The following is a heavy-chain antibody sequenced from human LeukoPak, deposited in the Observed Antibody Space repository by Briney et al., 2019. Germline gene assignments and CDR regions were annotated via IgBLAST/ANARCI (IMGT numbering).Heavy chain of an antibody. CDR3: ARVARFSSTSYHWVYYYYMDV. J-gene: IGHJ6*03. CDR1: GYSISSGYY. D-gene: IGHD2-2*01. CDR2: IYYSGST. V-gene: IGHV4-61*01. Sequence: KPSETLSLTCTVSGYSISSGYYWGWIRQPPGKGLEWIGYIYYSGSTNYNPSLKSRVTISVDTSKNQFSLKLSSVTAADTAVYYCARVARFSSTSYHWVYYYYMDVWGKGTTVTVSS.